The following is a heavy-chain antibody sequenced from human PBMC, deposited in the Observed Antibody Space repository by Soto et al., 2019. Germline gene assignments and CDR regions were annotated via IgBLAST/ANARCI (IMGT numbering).Heavy chain of an antibody. V-gene: IGHV1-3*01. D-gene: IGHD1-20*01. CDR2: INGGNGNT. CDR3: ARGGTYNWDPLTGMDV. CDR1: GYSFTGYA. Sequence: GASVKVSCKASGYSFTGYALHWVRQAPGQRLEWMGWINGGNGNTKYSQNFQGRVTFTRDTSATTAYLELNTLRSEDTAVYYCARGGTYNWDPLTGMDVWGQGTTVTVSS. J-gene: IGHJ6*02.